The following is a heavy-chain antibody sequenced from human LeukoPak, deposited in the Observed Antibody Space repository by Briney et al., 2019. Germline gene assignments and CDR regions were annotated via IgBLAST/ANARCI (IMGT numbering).Heavy chain of an antibody. CDR3: ARRYFDC. Sequence: PGGSLRLSCAASGFTFSTYTMNWVRQAPGKGLEWVANIKQDGSEKHYVDSVKGRFTISRDNAKNSLYLQLNSLRVEDTAVYYCARRYFDCWGQGTLVTVSS. CDR2: IKQDGSEK. V-gene: IGHV3-7*01. CDR1: GFTFSTYT. J-gene: IGHJ4*02.